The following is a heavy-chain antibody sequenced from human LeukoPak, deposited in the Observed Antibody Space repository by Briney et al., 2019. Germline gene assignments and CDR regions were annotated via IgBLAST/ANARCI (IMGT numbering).Heavy chain of an antibody. CDR1: GFTVSSNY. J-gene: IGHJ4*02. D-gene: IGHD6-13*01. CDR3: ATSSSWYLFDY. V-gene: IGHV3-66*01. CDR2: IYSGGST. Sequence: GGSLGLSCAASGFTVSSNYMSWVRQAPGKGLEWVSVIYSGGSTYYADSVKGRFTISRDNSKNTLYLQMNSLRAEDTAVYYCATSSSWYLFDYWGQGTLVTVSS.